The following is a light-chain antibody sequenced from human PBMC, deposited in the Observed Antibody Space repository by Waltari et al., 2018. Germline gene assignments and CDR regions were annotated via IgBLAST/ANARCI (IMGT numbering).Light chain of an antibody. CDR3: QQSYSTPPYT. Sequence: DIQMTESPSSLSASVGARVNIPGRASQRISSYLHWYQQKPGKAPQLLIYAASSLHTGVPSRFSGSGSGTDFTLTISSLQPEDFATYYCQQSYSTPPYTFGQGTKLEIK. CDR2: AAS. V-gene: IGKV1-39*01. J-gene: IGKJ2*01. CDR1: QRISSY.